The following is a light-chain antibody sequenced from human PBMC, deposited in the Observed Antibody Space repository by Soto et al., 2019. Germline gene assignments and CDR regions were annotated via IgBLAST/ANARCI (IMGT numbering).Light chain of an antibody. J-gene: IGKJ2*01. V-gene: IGKV3-20*01. Sequence: ETVVTQSPGTLSLSPGERATLSCRASQSVDSNYLAWHQQKPGQAPRLLIYGASTRATGIPDRFSGSGSGTDFTLTISRLEPEDFAVYYCQQYGSSPYTFGQGTKVDIK. CDR3: QQYGSSPYT. CDR1: QSVDSNY. CDR2: GAS.